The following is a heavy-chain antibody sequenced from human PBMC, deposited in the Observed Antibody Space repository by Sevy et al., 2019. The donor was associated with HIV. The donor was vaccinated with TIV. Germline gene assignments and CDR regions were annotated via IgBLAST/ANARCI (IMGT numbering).Heavy chain of an antibody. CDR3: AKDRRSHYYDSSGYLG. CDR2: ISYTGNNK. Sequence: GGSLRLSCAASGFTFSDYGIHWVRQAPGEGLEWVAIISYTGNNKYYADSVKGRFTISRDNSKNTLYLQMNSLRAEDTAVYYCAKDRRSHYYDSSGYLGWGQGTLVTVSS. J-gene: IGHJ4*02. CDR1: GFTFSDYG. V-gene: IGHV3-30*18. D-gene: IGHD3-22*01.